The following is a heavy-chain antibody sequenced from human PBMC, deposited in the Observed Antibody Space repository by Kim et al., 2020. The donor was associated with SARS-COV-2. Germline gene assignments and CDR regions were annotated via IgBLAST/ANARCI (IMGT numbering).Heavy chain of an antibody. CDR2: GGP. Sequence: GGPTYNPSLKSRVVISLDTSKNPFSLKVNSVTAADTAVYYCARLLQRKFDYWGQGTLVTVSS. D-gene: IGHD6-25*01. CDR3: ARLLQRKFDY. V-gene: IGHV4-59*01. J-gene: IGHJ4*02.